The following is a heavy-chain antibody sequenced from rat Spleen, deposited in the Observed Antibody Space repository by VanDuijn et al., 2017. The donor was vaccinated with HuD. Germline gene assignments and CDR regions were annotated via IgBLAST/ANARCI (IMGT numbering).Heavy chain of an antibody. CDR1: VYSIPSSYR. J-gene: IGHJ2*01. CDR3: ARDNNYKAY. D-gene: IGHD1-10*01. Sequence: EVQLQESGPGLVKPSQSLSLTCSVTVYSIPSSYRCSWIRKFPGNKLEWMGNIYSEGSTNYNPTLKSRISITRDKDKNQSFLQLNSVTTEDTATDYCARDNNYKAYWGQGVMVTVSS. CDR2: IYSEGST. V-gene: IGHV3-3*01.